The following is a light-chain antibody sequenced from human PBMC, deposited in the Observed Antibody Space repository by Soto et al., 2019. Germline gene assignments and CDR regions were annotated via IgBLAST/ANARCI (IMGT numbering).Light chain of an antibody. V-gene: IGLV2-14*01. CDR3: CSYTTSNTRQIV. CDR2: DVS. J-gene: IGLJ1*01. Sequence: QSSLTQPASVSGSPGQSITISCPGTSSDVGGYNYVSWYQQHPGKAPKFMIYDVSSRPSGVSNRFSGSKSGNTASLTISGLQAEDEADYYCCSYTTSNTRQIVFGTGTRSPS. CDR1: SSDVGGYNY.